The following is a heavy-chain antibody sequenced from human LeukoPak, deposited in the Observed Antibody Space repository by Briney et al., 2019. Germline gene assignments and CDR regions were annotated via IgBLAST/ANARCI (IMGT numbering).Heavy chain of an antibody. V-gene: IGHV1-69*13. CDR2: IIPIFGTA. J-gene: IGHJ5*02. Sequence: SVKVSCKASGGTFSSYAISWVRQAPGQGLEWMGGIIPIFGTANYAQKFQGRVTITADESTSTAYMELSSLRSEDTAVYYCARVKEYDSSGYYSRWFDPWGQGTLVTVSS. CDR1: GGTFSSYA. D-gene: IGHD3-22*01. CDR3: ARVKEYDSSGYYSRWFDP.